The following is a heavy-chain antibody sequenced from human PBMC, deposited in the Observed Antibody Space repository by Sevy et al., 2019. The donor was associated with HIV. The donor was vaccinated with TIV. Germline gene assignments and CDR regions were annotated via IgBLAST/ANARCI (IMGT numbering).Heavy chain of an antibody. CDR1: GGSISSSTYY. Sequence: SETLSLTCSVSGGSISSSTYYWGWIRQPPGRGLEWIGSVYFTGSTYSNPSLKSRVTISEYTSKNEISLKLNSVTAAYTAVYYCARLAGLRFFDWSSLNSFDYWGQGTLVTISS. D-gene: IGHD3-9*01. CDR2: VYFTGST. V-gene: IGHV4-39*01. J-gene: IGHJ4*02. CDR3: ARLAGLRFFDWSSLNSFDY.